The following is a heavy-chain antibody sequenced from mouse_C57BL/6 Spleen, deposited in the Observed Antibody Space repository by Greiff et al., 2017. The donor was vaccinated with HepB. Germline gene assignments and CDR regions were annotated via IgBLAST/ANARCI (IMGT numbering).Heavy chain of an antibody. D-gene: IGHD2-14*01. CDR3: ARDRGGPEGY. CDR1: GYTFTSYW. V-gene: IGHV1-61*01. J-gene: IGHJ2*01. Sequence: VQLQQPGAELVRPGSSVKLSCKASGYTFTSYWMDWVKQRPGQGLEWIGNIYPSDSETHYNQKFKDKATLTVDKSSSTAYMQLRSLTSEDSAVYYCARDRGGPEGYWGQGTTLTVSS. CDR2: IYPSDSET.